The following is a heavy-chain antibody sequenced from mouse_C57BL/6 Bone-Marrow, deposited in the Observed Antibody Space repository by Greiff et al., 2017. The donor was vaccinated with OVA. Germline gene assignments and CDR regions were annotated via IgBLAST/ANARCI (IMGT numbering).Heavy chain of an antibody. CDR1: GFTFSDYG. D-gene: IGHD1-2*01. Sequence: DVHLVESGGGLVKPGGSLTLSCAASGFTFSDYGMHWVRQAPEKGLEWVAYISSGSSTIYYADTVKGRFTISRDNAKNTLFLQMTSLRSEDTAMYYCAGGYGFAYWGQGTLVTVSA. CDR3: AGGYGFAY. J-gene: IGHJ3*01. V-gene: IGHV5-17*01. CDR2: ISSGSSTI.